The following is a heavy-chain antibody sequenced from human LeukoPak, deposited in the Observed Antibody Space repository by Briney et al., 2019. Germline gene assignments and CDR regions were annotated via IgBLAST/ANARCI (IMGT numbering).Heavy chain of an antibody. CDR2: INHSGST. D-gene: IGHD5-18*01. Sequence: PSETLSLTCAVYGGSFSGYYWSWIRQPPRKGLEWIGEINHSGSTNYNPSLKSRVTISVDTSKNQFSLKLSSVTAADTAVYYCARGKRDTAMVNENYFDYWGQGTLVTVSS. J-gene: IGHJ4*02. CDR3: ARGKRDTAMVNENYFDY. V-gene: IGHV4-34*01. CDR1: GGSFSGYY.